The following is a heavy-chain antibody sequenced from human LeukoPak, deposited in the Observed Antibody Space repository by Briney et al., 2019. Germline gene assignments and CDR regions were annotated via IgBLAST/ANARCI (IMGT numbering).Heavy chain of an antibody. D-gene: IGHD4-23*01. CDR2: IYNSGST. J-gene: IGHJ4*02. CDR3: ARGEWGDYGGKGAIDY. CDR1: GYSISSGYY. Sequence: SETLSLTCAVSGYSISSGYYWGRIRQPPGKGMEWIGSIYNSGSTYYNPSLKSRVTLSVDTSKNQFSLKLSSVTAADTALYYCARGEWGDYGGKGAIDYWGQGTLVTVSS. V-gene: IGHV4-38-2*01.